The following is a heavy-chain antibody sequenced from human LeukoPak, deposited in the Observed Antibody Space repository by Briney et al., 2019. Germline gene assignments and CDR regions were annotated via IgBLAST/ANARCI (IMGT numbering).Heavy chain of an antibody. Sequence: GSLRLSCSASGFTFSSYAMHWVRQAPGKGLEYVSSINSNGGSTYYADSVKGRFTISRDNSKNTLFLQMTSLRTEDTAVYYCASPYSGYDYSFDYWGQGTLVIVSS. CDR1: GFTFSSYA. CDR3: ASPYSGYDYSFDY. CDR2: INSNGGST. J-gene: IGHJ4*02. V-gene: IGHV3-64D*06. D-gene: IGHD5-12*01.